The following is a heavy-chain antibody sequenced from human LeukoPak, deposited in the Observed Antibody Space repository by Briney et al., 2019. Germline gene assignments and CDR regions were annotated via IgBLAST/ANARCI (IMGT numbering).Heavy chain of an antibody. CDR2: TNGGGGST. V-gene: IGHV3-23*01. D-gene: IGHD6-19*01. CDR3: ARDDAVAGGYLDY. Sequence: GGSLRLSCAASGFTFSSYAMSWVPQAPGKGLEWVSRTNGGGGSTYYAESVQGRFTISRDNSKNMVFLQMDSLRVEDTAVYYCARDDAVAGGYLDYWGQGTLVTVSS. J-gene: IGHJ4*02. CDR1: GFTFSSYA.